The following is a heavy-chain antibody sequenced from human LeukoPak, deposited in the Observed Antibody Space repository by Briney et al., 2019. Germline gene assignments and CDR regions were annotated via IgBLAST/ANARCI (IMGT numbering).Heavy chain of an antibody. CDR1: GFTFSSYA. Sequence: GGSLRLSCAASGFTFSSYAMHWVRQAPGKGLEWVAVISYDGSNKYYADSVKGRFTISRDNSKNTLYLQMNSLRAEDTAVYYCASFPYCSSTSCSPDPWGQGTLFTVSS. D-gene: IGHD2-2*01. V-gene: IGHV3-30-3*01. CDR2: ISYDGSNK. J-gene: IGHJ5*02. CDR3: ASFPYCSSTSCSPDP.